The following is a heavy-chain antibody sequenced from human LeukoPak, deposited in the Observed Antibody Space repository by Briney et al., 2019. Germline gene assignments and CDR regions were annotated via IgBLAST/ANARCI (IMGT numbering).Heavy chain of an antibody. V-gene: IGHV3-7*01. J-gene: IGHJ4*02. CDR1: GFTFSISW. CDR2: INIDGSEK. Sequence: GGSLRLSCAASGFTFSISWMSWVRQAPGKGLEWVANINIDGSEKYYVDSVKGRFTISRDNAKNSVSLQMNSLRGEDTAVYYCVRALGSSSADYWGQGTLVTVSS. D-gene: IGHD6-6*01. CDR3: VRALGSSSADY.